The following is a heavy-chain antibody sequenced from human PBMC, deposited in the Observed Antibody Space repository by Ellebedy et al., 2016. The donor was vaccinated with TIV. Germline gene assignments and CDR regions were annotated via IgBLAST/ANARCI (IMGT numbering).Heavy chain of an antibody. CDR3: AQGTYGDFGGQYYYAMDV. J-gene: IGHJ6*02. V-gene: IGHV3-9*01. Sequence: PGGSLRLSCAASGFTFDDYAMHRVRQTPGKGLEWVSGISWNRVSIGYADSVRGRFAISRDNAKNSLYLEMNNLRAEDTALYYCAQGTYGDFGGQYYYAMDVWGRGTAVTVS. CDR2: ISWNRVSI. D-gene: IGHD4-17*01. CDR1: GFTFDDYA.